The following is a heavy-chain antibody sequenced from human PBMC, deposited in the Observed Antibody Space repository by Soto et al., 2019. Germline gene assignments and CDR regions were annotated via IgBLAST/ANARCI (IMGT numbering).Heavy chain of an antibody. CDR3: PIDQCTTACWDTVWLAP. V-gene: IGHV3-74*01. CDR2: ISSDGTTT. Sequence: GVSLRLSWAASGFTFSNYWVHWVRQAPGKGLVWVSRISSDGTTTNYADSVKGRFTVSRDNAENTLYLQMNSLRAEDTAVYYWPIDQCTTACWDTVWLAPWGQGPLVPDSS. D-gene: IGHD2-8*01. J-gene: IGHJ5*02. CDR1: GFTFSNYW.